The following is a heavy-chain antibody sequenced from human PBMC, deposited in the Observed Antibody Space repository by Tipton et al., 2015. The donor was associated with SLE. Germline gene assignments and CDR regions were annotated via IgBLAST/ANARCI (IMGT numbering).Heavy chain of an antibody. D-gene: IGHD3-16*01. J-gene: IGHJ4*02. Sequence: TLSLTCAVYGGSFSGYYWSWIRQPPGKGLEWIGEINHSGSTNYNPSLKSRVTISVDTSKNQFSLKLSSVTAADTAVYYCARDNGLLGLDYWGQGTLVTVSS. CDR2: INHSGST. CDR3: ARDNGLLGLDY. V-gene: IGHV4-34*01. CDR1: GGSFSGYY.